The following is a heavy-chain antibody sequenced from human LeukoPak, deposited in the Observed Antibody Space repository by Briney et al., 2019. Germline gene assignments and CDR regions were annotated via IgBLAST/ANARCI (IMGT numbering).Heavy chain of an antibody. CDR2: ISGSGGST. CDR1: GFTFSSYA. J-gene: IGHJ4*02. D-gene: IGHD4-17*01. Sequence: GGSLRLSCAASGFTFSSYAMSWVRQAPGKGLEWVSAISGSGGSTYYADSVKGRFTISRDNSKNTLYLQMNSLRAEDTAVYYCAKSPGFLHYGDYDAPFDYWGQGTLVTVSS. V-gene: IGHV3-23*01. CDR3: AKSPGFLHYGDYDAPFDY.